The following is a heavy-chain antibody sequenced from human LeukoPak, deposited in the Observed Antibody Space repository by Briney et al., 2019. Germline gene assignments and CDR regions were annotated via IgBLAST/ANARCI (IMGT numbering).Heavy chain of an antibody. Sequence: GGSLRLSCAVSGFTFSSYAMRWVRQAPGKGLECVSGISGSGGSTYYADSVKGRFTISRDNSKNTLYLQMNSLRAEDTAVYYCAHCSSTSCHLAGFDYWGQGTLVTVSS. CDR3: AHCSSTSCHLAGFDY. CDR2: ISGSGGST. V-gene: IGHV3-23*01. J-gene: IGHJ4*02. D-gene: IGHD2-2*01. CDR1: GFTFSSYA.